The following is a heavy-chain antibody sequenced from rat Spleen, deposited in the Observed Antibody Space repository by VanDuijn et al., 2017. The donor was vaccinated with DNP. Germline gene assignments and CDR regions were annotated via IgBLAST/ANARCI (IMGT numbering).Heavy chain of an antibody. Sequence: EVQLVESGGGLVQPGRSLKLSCAVSGITFSDHNMAWVRQSPKKSLEWVETISYDGSDTYYRDSMKGRFTISRDDAKNTQYLQMDSLGSEDTATYYCARRNYNYDVMGAWGQGASVTVSS. CDR2: ISYDGSDT. CDR1: GITFSDHN. CDR3: ARRNYNYDVMGA. D-gene: IGHD1-8*01. V-gene: IGHV5-7*01. J-gene: IGHJ4*01.